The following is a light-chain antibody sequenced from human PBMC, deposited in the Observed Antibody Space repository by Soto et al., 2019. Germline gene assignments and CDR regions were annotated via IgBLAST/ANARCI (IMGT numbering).Light chain of an antibody. CDR3: SSYAGSNHYV. CDR2: GNS. CDR1: SSNIGAGYD. Sequence: QSVLTQPPSVSGAPGQRVTISCTGSSSNIGAGYDVHWYQQLPGTAPKLLIYGNSNRPSGVPDRFSGSKSGNTASLTVSGLQAEDEADYYCSSYAGSNHYVFGTGTKLTVL. V-gene: IGLV1-40*01. J-gene: IGLJ1*01.